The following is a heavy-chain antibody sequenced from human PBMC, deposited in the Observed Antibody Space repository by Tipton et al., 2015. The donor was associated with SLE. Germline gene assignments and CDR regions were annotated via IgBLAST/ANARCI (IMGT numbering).Heavy chain of an antibody. V-gene: IGHV4-4*02. CDR3: ARVVTVGAAHYYDIDV. J-gene: IGHJ6*02. CDR2: IYHSGTT. Sequence: TLSLTCAVSGGSISSTNWWNWVRQPPGKGLEWIGEIYHSGTTYYNPSLKSRVTMSVDTSKTQFSLKLGSLTAADTAVYYCARVVTVGAAHYYDIDVWGQGTRVTVSS. CDR1: GGSISSTNW. D-gene: IGHD2-21*02.